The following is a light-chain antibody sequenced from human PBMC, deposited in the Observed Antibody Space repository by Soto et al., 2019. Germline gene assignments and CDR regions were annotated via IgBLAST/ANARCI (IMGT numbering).Light chain of an antibody. CDR1: SSNIGINT. Sequence: QPVLAQPTSASGTPGQRVIISCSGSSSNIGINTVNWYQHFPGTAPKLLIYTNDQRPSGVPARFSGSRSATSASLAISGLQSEDEAYYYCAAWDDNLDGPVFGGGTKLTVL. V-gene: IGLV1-44*01. CDR3: AAWDDNLDGPV. CDR2: TND. J-gene: IGLJ3*02.